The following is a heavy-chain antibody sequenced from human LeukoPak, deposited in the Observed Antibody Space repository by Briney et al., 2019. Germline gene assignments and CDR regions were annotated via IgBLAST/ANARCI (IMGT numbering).Heavy chain of an antibody. CDR3: ARSGLSGSLLAPNDY. D-gene: IGHD1-26*01. J-gene: IGHJ4*02. Sequence: SVKVSCKASGGTFSSYAISWVRQAPGQGLEWMGGIIPIFGTANYAQKFQGRVTITTDESTSTAYMELSSLRSEETAVYYCARSGLSGSLLAPNDYWGQGTLVTVSS. V-gene: IGHV1-69*05. CDR2: IIPIFGTA. CDR1: GGTFSSYA.